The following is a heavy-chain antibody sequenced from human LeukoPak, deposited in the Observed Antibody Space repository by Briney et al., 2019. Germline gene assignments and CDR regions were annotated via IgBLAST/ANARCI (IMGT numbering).Heavy chain of an antibody. J-gene: IGHJ3*02. CDR3: ARGTGSYGHAVDAFDI. V-gene: IGHV1-69*04. CDR1: GGTFSSYA. CDR2: IIPILGIA. D-gene: IGHD5-18*01. Sequence: ASVKVSCKASGGTFSSYAISWVRQAPGQGLEWMGRIIPILGIANYAQKFQGRVTITADKSTSTAYMELSSLRSEDTAVYYCARGTGSYGHAVDAFDIWGQGTMVTVSS.